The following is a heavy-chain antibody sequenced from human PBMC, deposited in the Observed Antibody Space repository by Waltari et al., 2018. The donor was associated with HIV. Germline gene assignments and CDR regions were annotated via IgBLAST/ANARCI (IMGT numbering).Heavy chain of an antibody. D-gene: IGHD2-21*01. Sequence: EVQLVTSGGCLLLPGGSLRLSCAASNFRVVYNYITWARQAPGAGLEWVSVLYVDGTSHYSHSVRGRFIVSADKSRNTVFLQMNNLIVEDTALYFCVKGVKFYGPWGQGTQVTVSP. CDR1: NFRVVYNY. V-gene: IGHV3-53*05. J-gene: IGHJ5*02. CDR3: VKGVKFYGP. CDR2: LYVDGTS.